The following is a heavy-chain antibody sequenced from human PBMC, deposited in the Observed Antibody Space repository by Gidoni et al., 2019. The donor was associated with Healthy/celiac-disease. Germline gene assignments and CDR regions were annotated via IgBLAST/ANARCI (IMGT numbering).Heavy chain of an antibody. V-gene: IGHV4-39*01. CDR3: ASRYGGNSWGYYYGMDV. J-gene: IGHJ6*02. CDR2: IYYSGST. Sequence: QLQLQESGPGLVKPSETLSLTCTVPGGSISSSSYYWGWIRQPPGKGLEWIGSIYYSGSTYYNPSLKGRVTISVDTSKNQFSLKLSSVTAADTAVYYCASRYGGNSWGYYYGMDVWGQGTTVTVSS. CDR1: GGSISSSSYY. D-gene: IGHD4-17*01.